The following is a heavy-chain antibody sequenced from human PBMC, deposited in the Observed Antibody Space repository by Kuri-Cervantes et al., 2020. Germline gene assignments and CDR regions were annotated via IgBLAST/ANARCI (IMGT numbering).Heavy chain of an antibody. D-gene: IGHD5-24*01. J-gene: IGHJ6*02. V-gene: IGHV1-18*01. Sequence: ASVKVSCKASGYTFTSYGISWVRQAPGQGLEWMGWISAYNGNTNYAQKLQGRVTMTTDASTSTAYMELRSLRSDDTAVYYCARAGDGYNYVHYYYYGMDVWGQGTTVTVSS. CDR1: GYTFTSYG. CDR3: ARAGDGYNYVHYYYYGMDV. CDR2: ISAYNGNT.